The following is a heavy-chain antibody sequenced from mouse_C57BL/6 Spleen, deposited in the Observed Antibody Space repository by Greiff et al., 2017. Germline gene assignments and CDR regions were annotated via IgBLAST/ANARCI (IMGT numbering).Heavy chain of an antibody. CDR2: ISDGGSYT. Sequence: EVTLVESGGGLVKPGGSLKLSCAASGFTFSSYAMSWVRQTPEKRLEWVATISDGGSYTYYPDNVKGRFTISRDNAKNNLYLQMSHLKSEDTAMYYCARDPINYYEAFDYWGPGTTLTVSS. CDR3: ARDPINYYEAFDY. D-gene: IGHD1-1*01. J-gene: IGHJ2*01. CDR1: GFTFSSYA. V-gene: IGHV5-4*01.